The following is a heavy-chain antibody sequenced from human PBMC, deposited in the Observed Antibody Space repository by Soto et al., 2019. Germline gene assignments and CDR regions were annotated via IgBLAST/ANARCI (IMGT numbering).Heavy chain of an antibody. J-gene: IGHJ1*01. Sequence: PSETLSLTCAVYGGSFSGYYWSWIRQPPGKGLEWIGEINHSGSTNYNPSLKSRVTISVDTSRDQFSLKLSSVTPADTAVYYCARSTYYELLQHWGQGALVTVSS. CDR2: INHSGST. CDR1: GGSFSGYY. CDR3: ARSTYYELLQH. D-gene: IGHD1-26*01. V-gene: IGHV4-34*01.